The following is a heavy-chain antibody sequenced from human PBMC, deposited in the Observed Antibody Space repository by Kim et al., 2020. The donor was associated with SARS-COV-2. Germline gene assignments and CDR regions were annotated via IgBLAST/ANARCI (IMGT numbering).Heavy chain of an antibody. D-gene: IGHD3-10*01. CDR2: IYYSGST. J-gene: IGHJ1*01. V-gene: IGHV4-59*01. CDR3: ARAEGVYYGSGSYGYFQH. CDR1: GGSISSYY. Sequence: SETLSLTCTVSGGSISSYYWSWIRQPPGKGLEWIGYIYYSGSTNYNPSLKSRVTISVDTSKNQFSLKLSSVTAADTAVYYCARAEGVYYGSGSYGYFQHWGQGTLVTVSS.